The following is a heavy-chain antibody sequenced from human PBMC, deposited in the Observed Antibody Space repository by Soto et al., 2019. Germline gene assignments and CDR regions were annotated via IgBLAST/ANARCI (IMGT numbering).Heavy chain of an antibody. V-gene: IGHV1-69*12. Sequence: QVQLVQSGAEVKKPGSSVTVSCKASGGTFSSYTISWVRQAPGQGLEWMGGIIPIVGTANYAQKFQGRVTITAGESTSTAYMELSSLRSEDTAVYYCARGNHRWLQLWYFDLWGRGTLVTVSS. J-gene: IGHJ2*01. D-gene: IGHD5-12*01. CDR1: GGTFSSYT. CDR2: IIPIVGTA. CDR3: ARGNHRWLQLWYFDL.